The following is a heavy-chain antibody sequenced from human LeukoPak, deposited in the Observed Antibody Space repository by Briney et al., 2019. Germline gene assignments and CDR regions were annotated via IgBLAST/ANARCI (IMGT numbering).Heavy chain of an antibody. CDR3: GITMVRGFPYYFDS. CDR1: GGSIRSSYYY. V-gene: IGHV4-39*01. D-gene: IGHD3-10*01. Sequence: SETLSLTCTVSGGSIRSSYYYWGWIRQPPGKGLEWIGSIYDSGSTYYNPSLKSRVTISVDTSKNQFSLKLSSVTAADTAVYYCGITMVRGFPYYFDSWGQGTLVTVSS. CDR2: IYDSGST. J-gene: IGHJ4*02.